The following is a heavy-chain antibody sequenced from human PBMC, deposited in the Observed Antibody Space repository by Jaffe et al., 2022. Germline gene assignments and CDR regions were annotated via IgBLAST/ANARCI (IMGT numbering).Heavy chain of an antibody. CDR1: GFTFSSYG. V-gene: IGHV3-30*18. CDR2: ISYDGSNK. D-gene: IGHD4-17*01. J-gene: IGHJ3*02. Sequence: QVQLVESGGGVVQPGRSLRLSCAASGFTFSSYGMHWVRQAPGKGLEWVAVISYDGSNKYYADSVKGRFTISRDNSKNTLYLQMNSLRAEDTAVYYCAKDLDYVGAFDIWGQGTMVTVSS. CDR3: AKDLDYVGAFDI.